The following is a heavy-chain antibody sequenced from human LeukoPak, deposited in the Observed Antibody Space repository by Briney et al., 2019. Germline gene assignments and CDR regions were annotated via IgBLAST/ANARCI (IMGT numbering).Heavy chain of an antibody. Sequence: TGGSLRLSCAASGFTFSDYYMSWIRQAPGKGLEWVSYISSGDNTIYYADSVKGRFTISRDNAKNSLYLQMNSLRAEDTAVYYCASGINDYVWGSYFDYWGQGTLVTVSS. V-gene: IGHV3-11*04. CDR3: ASGINDYVWGSYFDY. CDR2: ISSGDNTI. J-gene: IGHJ4*02. D-gene: IGHD3-16*01. CDR1: GFTFSDYY.